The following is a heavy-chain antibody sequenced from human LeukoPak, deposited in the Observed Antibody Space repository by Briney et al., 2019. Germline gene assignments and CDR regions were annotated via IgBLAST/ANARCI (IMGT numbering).Heavy chain of an antibody. D-gene: IGHD3-10*02. V-gene: IGHV3-23*01. J-gene: IGHJ6*04. Sequence: PGGTLRLSCEASGFTFSRYGMSWVRQAPGKGLEWVSAIRGSGGSTYYADSVKGRFTISRDNSKNTLYLQMNSLRAEDTAVYYCAELGITMIGGVWGKGTTATISS. CDR3: AELGITMIGGV. CDR1: GFTFSRYG. CDR2: IRGSGGST.